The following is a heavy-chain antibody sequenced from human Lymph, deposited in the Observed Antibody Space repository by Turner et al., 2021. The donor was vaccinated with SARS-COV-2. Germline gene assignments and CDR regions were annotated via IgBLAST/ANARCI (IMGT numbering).Heavy chain of an antibody. Sequence: VEQLESGGCSVQPGGSLRLSCAASGFTFSSYAMSWVRQAPGKGLEWVSAISGSGGDTYYADSVKGRFTISRDKSKNRMYLQRNSLRAEDTAVYYCAKGVRGAMIVVVIPYFDYWGQGTMVTVSS. D-gene: IGHD3-22*01. CDR1: GFTFSSYA. J-gene: IGHJ4*02. CDR3: AKGVRGAMIVVVIPYFDY. CDR2: ISGSGGDT. V-gene: IGHV3-23*01.